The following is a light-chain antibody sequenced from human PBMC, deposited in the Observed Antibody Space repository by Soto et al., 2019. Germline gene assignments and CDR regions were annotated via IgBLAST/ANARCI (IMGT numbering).Light chain of an antibody. CDR3: QQYNNWPPIT. V-gene: IGKV3-15*01. CDR1: QSVSDK. CDR2: RAS. Sequence: EIVMTHSPATVAVSPWERATLSCSASQSVSDKLAWYQQKPGQAPRLLIYRASTRATGIPARFSGGGSGTEFTLSISSLQSEDFAVYYCQQYNNWPPITFGQGTRLEIK. J-gene: IGKJ5*01.